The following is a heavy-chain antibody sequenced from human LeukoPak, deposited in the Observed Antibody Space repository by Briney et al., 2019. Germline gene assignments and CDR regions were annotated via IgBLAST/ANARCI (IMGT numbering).Heavy chain of an antibody. Sequence: ASVKVSCKASGYTFTSYDINWVRQATGQGLEWMGWMNPNSGNTGYAQKFQGRVIMTRNTSISTAYMELSSLRSEDTAVYYCARLGYCSGGSCLAFDIWGQGTMVTVSS. CDR3: ARLGYCSGGSCLAFDI. D-gene: IGHD2-15*01. J-gene: IGHJ3*02. V-gene: IGHV1-8*01. CDR2: MNPNSGNT. CDR1: GYTFTSYD.